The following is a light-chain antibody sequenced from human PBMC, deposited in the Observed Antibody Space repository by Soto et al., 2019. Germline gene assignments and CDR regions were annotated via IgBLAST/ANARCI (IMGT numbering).Light chain of an antibody. CDR2: GAS. V-gene: IGKV3-15*01. CDR3: QQDYSYPPT. CDR1: QSVSSN. Sequence: NVWTQSLATLSLSPGERATLSCRASQSVSSNLAWYQQKPGQAPRLLIYGASTRATGIPARFSGSGSGTEFTLTISCLQSEDFATYYCQQDYSYPPTFGQGTRLENK. J-gene: IGKJ5*01.